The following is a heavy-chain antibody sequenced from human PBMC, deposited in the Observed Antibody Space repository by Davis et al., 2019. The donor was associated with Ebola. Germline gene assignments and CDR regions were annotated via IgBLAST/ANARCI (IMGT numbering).Heavy chain of an antibody. CDR3: TAAAGIFDY. CDR2: IRSKANSYAT. CDR1: GFTFSNAW. Sequence: PGGSLRLSCAASGFTFSNAWMSWVRQASGKGLEWVGRIRSKANSYATAYAASVKGRFTISRDDSKNTAYLQMNSLKTEDTAVYYCTAAAGIFDYWGQGTLVTVSS. J-gene: IGHJ4*02. D-gene: IGHD6-13*01. V-gene: IGHV3-73*01.